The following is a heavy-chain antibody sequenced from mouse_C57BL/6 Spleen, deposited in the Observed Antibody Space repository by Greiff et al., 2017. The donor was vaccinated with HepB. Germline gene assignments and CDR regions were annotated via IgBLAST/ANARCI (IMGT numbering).Heavy chain of an antibody. CDR2: INPNNGGT. V-gene: IGHV1-26*01. J-gene: IGHJ3*01. CDR1: GYTFTDYY. CDR3: ARSVYYGYDAGGAY. Sequence: EVQLQQSGPELVKPGASVKISCKASGYTFTDYYMNWVKQSHGKSLEWIGDINPNNGGTSYNQKFKGKATLTVDKSSSTAYMELRSLTSEDSAVYYCARSVYYGYDAGGAYWGQGTLVTVSA. D-gene: IGHD2-2*01.